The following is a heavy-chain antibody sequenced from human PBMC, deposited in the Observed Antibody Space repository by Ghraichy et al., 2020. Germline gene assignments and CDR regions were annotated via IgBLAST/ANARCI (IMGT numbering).Heavy chain of an antibody. CDR3: AKRRGTGEYGRHFDY. D-gene: IGHD7-27*01. V-gene: IGHV3-23*01. CDR1: GFTFSSYA. J-gene: IGHJ4*02. Sequence: GESLNISCAASGFTFSSYAMSWVRQAPGKGLEWVSAISGSGGSTYYADSVKGRFTISRDNSKNTLYLQMNSLRAEDTAVYYCAKRRGTGEYGRHFDYWGQGTLVTVSS. CDR2: ISGSGGST.